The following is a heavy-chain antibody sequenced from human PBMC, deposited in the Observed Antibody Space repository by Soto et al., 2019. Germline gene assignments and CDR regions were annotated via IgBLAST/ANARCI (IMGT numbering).Heavy chain of an antibody. V-gene: IGHV3-30*18. J-gene: IGHJ6*03. D-gene: IGHD2-2*01. CDR1: GFTFSSYG. Sequence: SLRLSCAASGFTFSSYGMHWVRQAPGKGLEWVAVISYDGSNKYYADSVKGRFTISRDNSKNTLYVQLNSLRAEDTAVYYCAKGPYGSSISCYYYYYMDVWGKGTTVTVSS. CDR3: AKGPYGSSISCYYYYYMDV. CDR2: ISYDGSNK.